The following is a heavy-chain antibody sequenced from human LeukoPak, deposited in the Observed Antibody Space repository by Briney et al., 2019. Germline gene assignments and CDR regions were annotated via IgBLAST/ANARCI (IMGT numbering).Heavy chain of an antibody. CDR2: IYYSGST. CDR1: GGSISSYY. D-gene: IGHD6-19*01. V-gene: IGHV4-59*12. Sequence: SETLSLTCTVSGGSISSYYWSWIRQPPGKGLEWIGSIYYSGSTYYNPSLKSRVTISVDTSKNQFSLKLSSVTAADTAVYYCARDWYSSGWFDYWGQGTLVTVSS. CDR3: ARDWYSSGWFDY. J-gene: IGHJ4*02.